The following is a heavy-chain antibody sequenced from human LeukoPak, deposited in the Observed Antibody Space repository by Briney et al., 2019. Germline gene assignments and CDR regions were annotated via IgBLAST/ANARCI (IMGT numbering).Heavy chain of an antibody. CDR2: IYTSGST. Sequence: SETLSLTCTVSGGSISSYYWSWIRQPAGKGLEWIGRIYTSGSTNYNPSLKSRVTMSVDTSKNQFSLKLSPVTAADTAVYYCARGQVVGATTFYYYYMDVWGKGTTVTVSS. D-gene: IGHD1-26*01. J-gene: IGHJ6*03. V-gene: IGHV4-4*07. CDR3: ARGQVVGATTFYYYYMDV. CDR1: GGSISSYY.